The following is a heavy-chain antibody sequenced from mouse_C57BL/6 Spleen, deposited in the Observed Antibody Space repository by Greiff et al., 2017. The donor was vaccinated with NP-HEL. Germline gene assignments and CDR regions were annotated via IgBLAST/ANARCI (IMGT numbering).Heavy chain of an antibody. CDR3: ARPYGYDGAWFAY. V-gene: IGHV5-17*01. CDR2: ISSGSSTI. Sequence: DVKLEESGGGLVKPGGSLKLSCAASGFTFSDYGMHWVRQAPEKGLEWVAYISSGSSTIYYADTVKGRFTISRDNAKNTLFLQMTSLRSEDTAMYYCARPYGYDGAWFAYWGQGTLVTVSA. J-gene: IGHJ3*01. D-gene: IGHD2-2*01. CDR1: GFTFSDYG.